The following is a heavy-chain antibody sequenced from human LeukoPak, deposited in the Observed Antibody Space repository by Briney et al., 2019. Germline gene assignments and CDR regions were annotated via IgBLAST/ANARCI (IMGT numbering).Heavy chain of an antibody. Sequence: ASVEVSCKASGGTFSSYAISWVRQAPGQGLEWMGRIIPIFGTANYAQKFQGRVTITTDESTSTAYMELSSLRSEDTAVYYCAREWAPYYDFWSGYRGHDYWGQGTLVTVSS. V-gene: IGHV1-69*05. J-gene: IGHJ4*02. D-gene: IGHD3-3*01. CDR1: GGTFSSYA. CDR3: AREWAPYYDFWSGYRGHDY. CDR2: IIPIFGTA.